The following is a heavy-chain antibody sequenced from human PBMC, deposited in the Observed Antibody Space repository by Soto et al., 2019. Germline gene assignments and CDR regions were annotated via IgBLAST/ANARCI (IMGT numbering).Heavy chain of an antibody. Sequence: SETLSLTCAVSGYSISSGYYWGWIRQPPGKGLEGIGSIYHSGSTYYNPSLKSRVTISVDTSKNQFSLTLSSVTAADTAVYYCARVGGYSGGYWGQGTLVTVSS. CDR1: GYSISSGYY. V-gene: IGHV4-38-2*01. D-gene: IGHD3-22*01. CDR3: ARVGGYSGGY. CDR2: IYHSGST. J-gene: IGHJ4*02.